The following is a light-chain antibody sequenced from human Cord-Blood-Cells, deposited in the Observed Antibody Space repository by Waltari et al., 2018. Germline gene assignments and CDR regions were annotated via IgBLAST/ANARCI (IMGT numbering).Light chain of an antibody. CDR3: QVWDSSSDHVV. CDR2: YDS. CDR1: NIGSKS. Sequence: PGKTARITCGGNNIGSKSVHWYQQKPGQAPVLVIYYDSDRPSGIPERFSGSNSGNTVTLTISRVEAGDEADYYCQVWDSSSDHVVFGGGTKLTVL. V-gene: IGLV3-21*04. J-gene: IGLJ2*01.